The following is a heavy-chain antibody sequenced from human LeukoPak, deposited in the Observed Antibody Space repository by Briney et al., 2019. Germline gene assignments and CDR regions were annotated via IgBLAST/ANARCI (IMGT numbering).Heavy chain of an antibody. CDR2: IYYSGST. CDR3: ARDSGGDNGYYFDY. J-gene: IGHJ4*02. Sequence: KPSETLSLTCTVSGGSISTYYWTWIGQPPGKGLEWIGYIYYSGSTSYNPSLKSRVTISLDTSRNQFSLRLSSVTAADTAVYYCARDSGGDNGYYFDYWGKGTLVAVSS. CDR1: GGSISTYY. V-gene: IGHV4-59*01. D-gene: IGHD2-21*02.